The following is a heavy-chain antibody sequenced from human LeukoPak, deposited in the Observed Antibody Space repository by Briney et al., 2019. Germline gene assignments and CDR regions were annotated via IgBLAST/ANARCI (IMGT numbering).Heavy chain of an antibody. D-gene: IGHD3-3*01. CDR2: IYYSGST. V-gene: IGHV4-59*01. CDR1: GGSISSYY. J-gene: IGHJ6*02. CDR3: VRDTIFGVGSYYYYGMDV. Sequence: SETLSLTCTVSGGSISSYYWSWIRQPPGKGLEWIGYIYYSGSTNYNPSLKSRVTISVDTSKNQFSLKLSSVTAADTAVYCCVRDTIFGVGSYYYYGMDVWGQGTTVTVSS.